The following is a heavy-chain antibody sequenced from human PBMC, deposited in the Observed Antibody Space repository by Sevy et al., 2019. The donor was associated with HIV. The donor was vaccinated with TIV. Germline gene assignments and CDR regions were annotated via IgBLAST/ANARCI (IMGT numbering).Heavy chain of an antibody. CDR3: ARGPAAIYVLDNWFDP. CDR1: GFTFSSYS. Sequence: GGSLRLSCAASGFTFSSYSMNWVRQAPGNGLEWVSYISSSSSTIYYADSVKGRFTISRDNAKNSLYLQMNSLRAEDTAVYYCARGPAAIYVLDNWFDPSGQGTLVTVSS. J-gene: IGHJ5*02. D-gene: IGHD2-2*01. V-gene: IGHV3-48*01. CDR2: ISSSSSTI.